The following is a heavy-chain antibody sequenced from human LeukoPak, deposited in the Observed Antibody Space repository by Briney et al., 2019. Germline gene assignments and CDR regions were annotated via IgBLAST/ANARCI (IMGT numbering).Heavy chain of an antibody. D-gene: IGHD3-9*01. Sequence: PSETLSLTCTVSGGSSSSHFWSWIRQPPGKGLEWIGHIYHSGSTNYNPSLKSRVTISVDTSKNQFSLKLSSVTAADTAVYYCARDLGDYDILTGYYPNWFDPWGQGTLVTVSS. CDR2: IYHSGST. CDR3: ARDLGDYDILTGYYPNWFDP. J-gene: IGHJ5*02. V-gene: IGHV4-59*11. CDR1: GGSSSSHF.